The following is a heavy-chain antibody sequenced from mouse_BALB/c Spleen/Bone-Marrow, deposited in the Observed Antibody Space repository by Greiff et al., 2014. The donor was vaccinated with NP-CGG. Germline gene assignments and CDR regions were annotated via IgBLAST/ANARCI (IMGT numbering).Heavy chain of an antibody. CDR1: GYTFTSYY. CDR2: INPSNDGN. J-gene: IGHJ4*01. D-gene: IGHD2-3*01. Sequence: QGQLQQSVAEQVKPGASVKLSCKASGYTFTSYYMYWVKQRPGQGLEWIGEINPSNDGNNFNEKFKSKATLTVDKSSSTSYMQLRSLTSEDSAVSYCARAAYDPYAMDYWGQGTSVTVSS. CDR3: ARAAYDPYAMDY. V-gene: IGHV1S81*02.